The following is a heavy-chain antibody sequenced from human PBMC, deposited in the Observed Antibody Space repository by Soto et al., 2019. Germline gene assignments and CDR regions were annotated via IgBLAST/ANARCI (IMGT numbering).Heavy chain of an antibody. Sequence: SETLSLTCTVSGASISGFYWSWIRKSAGKGLEWIGRIYATGTTDYNPSLKSRVMMSVDTSKKQFSLKLSSVTAADTAVYYCARETAYYRLQNWFDPWGQGTLVTVSS. V-gene: IGHV4-4*07. CDR3: ARETAYYRLQNWFDP. J-gene: IGHJ5*02. D-gene: IGHD3-10*01. CDR1: GASISGFY. CDR2: IYATGTT.